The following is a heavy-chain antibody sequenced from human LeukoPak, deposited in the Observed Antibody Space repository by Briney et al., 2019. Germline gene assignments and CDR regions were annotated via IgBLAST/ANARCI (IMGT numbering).Heavy chain of an antibody. CDR2: INPNSGGT. Sequence: GASVKVSCKASGYTFTDYYMHWVRQAPGQGLEWMGRINPNSGGTNYAQKFQGRVTMTRDTSTSTVYMELSSLRSEDTAVYYCARDDYSNYFDYWGQGTLVTVSS. CDR1: GYTFTDYY. J-gene: IGHJ4*02. CDR3: ARDDYSNYFDY. V-gene: IGHV1-2*06. D-gene: IGHD4-11*01.